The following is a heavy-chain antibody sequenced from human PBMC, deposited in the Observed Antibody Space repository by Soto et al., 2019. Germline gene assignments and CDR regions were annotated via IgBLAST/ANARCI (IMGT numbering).Heavy chain of an antibody. Sequence: QLQLQESDSGLVKPSQTLSLTCTVSDDSISSGGHSWSWIRQPPGKGLEWIGYIYHTGSTHYNPSLNTRVTISVDTSKNQFALRLTSVTAADTAVYYCARGLWNYGDNWFDPWGQGTLVTVSS. J-gene: IGHJ5*02. CDR2: IYHTGST. V-gene: IGHV4-30-2*01. CDR3: ARGLWNYGDNWFDP. D-gene: IGHD1-7*01. CDR1: DDSISSGGHS.